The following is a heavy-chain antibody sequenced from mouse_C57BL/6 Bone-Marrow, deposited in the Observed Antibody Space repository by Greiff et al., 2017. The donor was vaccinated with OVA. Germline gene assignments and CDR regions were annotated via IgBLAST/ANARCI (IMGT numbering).Heavy chain of an antibody. CDR1: GFTFSDYG. Sequence: EVKLQESGGGLVKPGGSLKLSCAASGFTFSDYGMHWVRQAPEKGLEWVAYISSGSSTIYYADTVKGRFTISRDNAKNTLFLQMTSLRSEDTAMYYCARDSSITTVVATPFAYWGQGTLVTVSA. CDR2: ISSGSSTI. CDR3: ARDSSITTVVATPFAY. V-gene: IGHV5-17*01. J-gene: IGHJ3*01. D-gene: IGHD1-1*01.